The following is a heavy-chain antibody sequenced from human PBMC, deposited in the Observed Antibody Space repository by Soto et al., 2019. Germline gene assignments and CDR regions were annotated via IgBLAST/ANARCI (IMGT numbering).Heavy chain of an antibody. CDR3: ARGGASSGKARYYGMDV. Sequence: QVQLVQSGAEVKKPGSSVKVSCKASGGTFSSYAISWVRQAPGQGLEWMGGIIPIFGTANYAQKFQGRVTITTDDSTSTAYMELSSLRSEDTAVYYCARGGASSGKARYYGMDVWGQGTTVTVSS. CDR1: GGTFSSYA. J-gene: IGHJ6*02. CDR2: IIPIFGTA. D-gene: IGHD3-22*01. V-gene: IGHV1-69*05.